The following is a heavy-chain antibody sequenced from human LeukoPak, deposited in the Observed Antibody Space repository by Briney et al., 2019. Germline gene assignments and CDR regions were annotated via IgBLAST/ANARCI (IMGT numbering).Heavy chain of an antibody. CDR3: ARAVSGRFDY. J-gene: IGHJ4*02. Sequence: SETLSLTCTVSGGSISNYYWSWIRQPPGKGLEWIGYIYYSGSTNYNPSLKSRVTISVDTSKNQFSLKLSSVTAADTAIYYCARAVSGRFDYWGQGTLVTVSS. CDR1: GGSISNYY. V-gene: IGHV4-59*08. CDR2: IYYSGST. D-gene: IGHD6-19*01.